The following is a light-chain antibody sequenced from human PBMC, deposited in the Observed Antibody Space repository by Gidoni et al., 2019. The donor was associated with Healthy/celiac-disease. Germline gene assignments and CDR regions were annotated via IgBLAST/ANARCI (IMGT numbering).Light chain of an antibody. CDR3: QQYYSTPLLT. CDR2: WAS. V-gene: IGKV4-1*01. CDR1: QSVLYSSNNKNY. Sequence: DIVMTQSPDSLAVSLGERATINCKSSQSVLYSSNNKNYLAWYQQQPGQPPKLLIYWASTRESGVPDRFSGRGSGTDFTLTIRSLQAEDVAVYYCQQYYSTPLLTFGGGTKVEIK. J-gene: IGKJ4*01.